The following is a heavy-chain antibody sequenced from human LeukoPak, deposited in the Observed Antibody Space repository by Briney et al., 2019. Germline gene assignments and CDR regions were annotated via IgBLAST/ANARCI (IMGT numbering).Heavy chain of an antibody. CDR1: GFTFSSYW. V-gene: IGHV3-74*01. J-gene: IGHJ4*02. Sequence: GGSLRLSCAASGFTFSSYWMHWVRQAPGMGLVWVSRINSDGSIASYADSVKGRFTISRDNAKNTLSLQMSSLRAEDTALYYCVRGYSGSFLDYWGQGTLVSVSS. CDR3: VRGYSGSFLDY. D-gene: IGHD1-26*01. CDR2: INSDGSIA.